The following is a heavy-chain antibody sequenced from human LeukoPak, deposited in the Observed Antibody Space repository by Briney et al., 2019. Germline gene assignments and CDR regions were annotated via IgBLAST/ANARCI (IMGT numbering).Heavy chain of an antibody. Sequence: PGGSLRLSCAASGFIFNTFWMNWVRLTPGKGLEWVAKINQDGSDMYYVDSVKGRFFVSRDNARNLVYLQMNSLRVDDTAVYYCARAGSYKENYFDYWGQGALVTVSS. V-gene: IGHV3-7*03. CDR1: GFIFNTFW. J-gene: IGHJ4*02. D-gene: IGHD1-26*01. CDR2: INQDGSDM. CDR3: ARAGSYKENYFDY.